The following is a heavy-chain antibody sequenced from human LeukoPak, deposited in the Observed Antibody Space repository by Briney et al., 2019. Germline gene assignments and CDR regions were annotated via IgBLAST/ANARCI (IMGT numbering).Heavy chain of an antibody. D-gene: IGHD4-23*01. CDR3: ARDLHGGNSEALDY. J-gene: IGHJ4*02. Sequence: GSLRLSCAASGFTFSSYSMNWVRQAPGKGLEWVSSISSSSSYIYYADSVKGRFTISRDNAKNSLYLQMNSLRAEDTAVYYCARDLHGGNSEALDYWGQGTLVTVSS. CDR1: GFTFSSYS. CDR2: ISSSSSYI. V-gene: IGHV3-21*01.